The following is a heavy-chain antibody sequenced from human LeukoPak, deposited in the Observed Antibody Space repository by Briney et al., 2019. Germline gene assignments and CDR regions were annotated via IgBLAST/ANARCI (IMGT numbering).Heavy chain of an antibody. Sequence: SETLSLTCTVSSGSISSGDYYWSWIRQPPGKGLEWIGYIYYSGSTYYNPSLKSRVTISVDTSKNQFSLKLSSVTAADTAVYYCARWYYDFWSGYSRVDYWGQGTLVTVSS. CDR3: ARWYYDFWSGYSRVDY. CDR1: SGSISSGDYY. V-gene: IGHV4-30-4*08. CDR2: IYYSGST. J-gene: IGHJ4*02. D-gene: IGHD3-3*01.